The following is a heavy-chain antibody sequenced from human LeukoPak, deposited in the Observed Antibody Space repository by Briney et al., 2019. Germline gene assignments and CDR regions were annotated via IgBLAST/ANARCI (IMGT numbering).Heavy chain of an antibody. D-gene: IGHD5-12*01. CDR2: IDPSDSYT. V-gene: IGHV5-10-1*01. CDR3: ARRGYSGYDWDY. Sequence: GESLKISFKGSGYSFTSYWISWVRQMPGKGLEWMGRIDPSDSYTNYSPSFQGHVTISADKSISTAYLQWSSLKASDTAMYYCARRGYSGYDWDYWGQGTLVTVSS. CDR1: GYSFTSYW. J-gene: IGHJ4*02.